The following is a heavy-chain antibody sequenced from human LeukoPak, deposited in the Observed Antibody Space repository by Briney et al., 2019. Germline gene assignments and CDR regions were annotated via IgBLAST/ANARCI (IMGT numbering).Heavy chain of an antibody. CDR3: AREGEEYSSSTGVFDY. V-gene: IGHV1-69*01. CDR2: IIPIFGTA. J-gene: IGHJ4*02. D-gene: IGHD6-6*01. CDR1: GGTFSKYA. Sequence: SVKVSCKASGGTFSKYAISWVRQAPGQGLEWMGGIIPIFGTANYAQKFQGRVTITADESTSTAYMELSSLRSEDTAVYYCAREGEEYSSSTGVFDYWGQGTLVTVSS.